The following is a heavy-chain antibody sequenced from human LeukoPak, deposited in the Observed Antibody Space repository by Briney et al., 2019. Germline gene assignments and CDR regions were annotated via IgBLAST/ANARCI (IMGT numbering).Heavy chain of an antibody. CDR1: ECIVSSSY. CDR2: LYSDGTT. V-gene: IGHV3-53*01. CDR3: ARAAYDSNGFTANHDY. D-gene: IGHD3-22*01. J-gene: IGHJ4*02. Sequence: GGSLRLSCAASECIVSSSYMSWVRQAPGKGLEWVSVLYSDGTTYYADSVKGRFTISRDNSKNTLYLEMNNLRAEDTAVYYCARAAYDSNGFTANHDYWGQGTLVTVSS.